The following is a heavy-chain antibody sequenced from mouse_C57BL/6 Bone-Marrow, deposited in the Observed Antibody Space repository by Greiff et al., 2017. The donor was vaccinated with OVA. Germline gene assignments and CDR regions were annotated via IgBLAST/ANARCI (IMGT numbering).Heavy chain of an antibody. CDR1: GFTFTSYA. D-gene: IGHD2-2*01. V-gene: IGHV5-9-1*02. CDR3: TRDGYDGWFAY. Sequence: EVMLVESGAGLVKPGGSLKLSCAASGFTFTSYAMSWVRQTPEQRLEWVAYISSGGDCIYYTDTLKGRFTIPRDKSRNTLYLQMSSLTSEDTAVYYCTRDGYDGWFAYWGQGTLVTVSA. J-gene: IGHJ3*01. CDR2: ISSGGDCI.